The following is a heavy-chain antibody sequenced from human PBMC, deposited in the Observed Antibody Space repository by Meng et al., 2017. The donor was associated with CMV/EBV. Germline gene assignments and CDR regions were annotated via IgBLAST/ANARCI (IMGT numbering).Heavy chain of an antibody. J-gene: IGHJ6*02. D-gene: IGHD3-3*01. CDR1: GGSFSGYY. V-gene: IGHV4-34*01. CDR3: ARGFRDTIFGVVIMYGMDV. Sequence: GSLRLSCVVYGGSFSGYYWSWIRQPPGKGLGWIGEINHSGSTNYNPSLKSRVTISVDTSKNQFSLKLSSVTAADTAVYYCARGFRDTIFGVVIMYGMDVWGQGTTVTVSS. CDR2: INHSGST.